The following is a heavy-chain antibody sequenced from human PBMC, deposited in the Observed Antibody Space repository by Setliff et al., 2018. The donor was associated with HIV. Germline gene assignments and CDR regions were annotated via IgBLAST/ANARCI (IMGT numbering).Heavy chain of an antibody. J-gene: IGHJ6*02. Sequence: GASLRLSCAASGFTFDDYTMHWVRQAPGKGLEWVSLISWDGGSTYYADSVKGRFTISRDNSKNSLYLQMNSLRTEDTALYYCAKDLWFGELLDYGMDVWGQGTTVTVSS. CDR2: ISWDGGST. D-gene: IGHD3-10*01. CDR1: GFTFDDYT. V-gene: IGHV3-43*01. CDR3: AKDLWFGELLDYGMDV.